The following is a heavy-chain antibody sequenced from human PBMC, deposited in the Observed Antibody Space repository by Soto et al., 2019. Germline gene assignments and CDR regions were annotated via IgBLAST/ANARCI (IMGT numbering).Heavy chain of an antibody. J-gene: IGHJ3*02. D-gene: IGHD3-16*01. CDR2: IYPGDSDT. V-gene: IGHV5-51*01. Sequence: PGESLKLSGKGSGYSFTRYFIGWVRQMPGKGLEWMGIIYPGDSDTRYSPSFQGQVTISADKSISTAYLQWSSLKASDTAMYYCARLSVGNSGLGAFDIWGQGTMVTVSS. CDR3: ARLSVGNSGLGAFDI. CDR1: GYSFTRYF.